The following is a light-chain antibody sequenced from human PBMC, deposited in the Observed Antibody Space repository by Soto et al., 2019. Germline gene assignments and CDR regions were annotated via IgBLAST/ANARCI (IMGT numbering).Light chain of an antibody. CDR2: TAS. CDR1: ESINSN. Sequence: DIQLTQSPSSLSASVGDRVTITCRASESINSNLNWYQQRPGKAPKLLIYTASSLQSGVPYRFSGSRSGTDYTLTITGLEPEDFATYLCQHIYSPTTCARGTKVEIK. CDR3: QHIYSPTT. V-gene: IGKV1-39*01. J-gene: IGKJ1*01.